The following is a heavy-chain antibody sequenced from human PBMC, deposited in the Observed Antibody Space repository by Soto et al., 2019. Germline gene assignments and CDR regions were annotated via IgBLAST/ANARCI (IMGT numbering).Heavy chain of an antibody. J-gene: IGHJ6*02. CDR3: ARGYDFWSGYYYPYGMDV. D-gene: IGHD3-3*01. CDR2: ISYDGSNK. Sequence: GGSLRLSCAASGFIFSSYAMHWVRQAPGKGLEWVAVISYDGSNKNYADSVKGRFTISRDNSKNTLYLQMNSLRAEDTAVYYCARGYDFWSGYYYPYGMDVSGQDTTVTLSS. CDR1: GFIFSSYA. V-gene: IGHV3-30-3*01.